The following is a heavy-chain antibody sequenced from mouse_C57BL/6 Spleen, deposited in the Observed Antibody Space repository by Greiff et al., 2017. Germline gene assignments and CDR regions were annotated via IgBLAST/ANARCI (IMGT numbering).Heavy chain of an antibody. D-gene: IGHD2-4*01. CDR2: ISSGSSTI. J-gene: IGHJ4*01. CDR1: GFTFSDYG. Sequence: EVQVVESGGGLVKPGGSLKLSCAASGFTFSDYGMHWVRQAPEKGLEWVAYISSGSSTIYYADTVKGRFTISRDNAKNTLFLQMTSLRSEDTAMYYCARYPHDYDVSSAMDYWGQGTSVTVSS. CDR3: ARYPHDYDVSSAMDY. V-gene: IGHV5-17*01.